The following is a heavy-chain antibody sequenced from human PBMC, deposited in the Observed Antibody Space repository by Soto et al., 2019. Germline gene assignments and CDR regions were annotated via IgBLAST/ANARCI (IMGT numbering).Heavy chain of an antibody. CDR1: GFTVSSNY. J-gene: IGHJ4*02. CDR2: IYSGGST. CDR3: ARDAGGRYCSGGSCYSGYFDY. V-gene: IGHV3-53*02. D-gene: IGHD2-15*01. Sequence: EVQLVETGGGLIQPGGSLRLSCAASGFTVSSNYMSWVRQAPGKGLEWVSVIYSGGSTYYADSVKGRFTISRDNSKNTLYLQMNSLRAEDTAVYYCARDAGGRYCSGGSCYSGYFDYWGQGTLVTVSS.